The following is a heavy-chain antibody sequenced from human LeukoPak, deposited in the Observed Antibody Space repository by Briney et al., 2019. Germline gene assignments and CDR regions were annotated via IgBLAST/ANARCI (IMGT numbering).Heavy chain of an antibody. CDR2: IIPIFGTA. CDR1: GGTFSSYA. V-gene: IGHV1-69*01. CDR3: ARDPPYSYGMRHFDY. J-gene: IGHJ4*02. Sequence: ASVKVSCKASGGTFSSYAISWVRQAPGQGLEWMGGIIPIFGTANYAQKFQGRVTITADESTSTAYMELSSLRSEDTAVYYCARDPPYSYGMRHFDYWGQGTLVTVSS. D-gene: IGHD5-18*01.